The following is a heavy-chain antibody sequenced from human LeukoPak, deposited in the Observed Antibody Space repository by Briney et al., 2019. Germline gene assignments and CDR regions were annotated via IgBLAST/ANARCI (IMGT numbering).Heavy chain of an antibody. J-gene: IGHJ5*02. CDR2: IYPKSGDT. Sequence: GPPVTVSCKASGYTFADYYIHWVRQAPGQGLEWMGWIYPKSGDTNSAQKFQGRVTMTRDSSISTAYMELSRLKFDDTAVYHCARVSTSGYRDWLDPWGEGTLVTVSS. CDR3: ARVSTSGYRDWLDP. CDR1: GYTFADYY. D-gene: IGHD3-9*01. V-gene: IGHV1-2*02.